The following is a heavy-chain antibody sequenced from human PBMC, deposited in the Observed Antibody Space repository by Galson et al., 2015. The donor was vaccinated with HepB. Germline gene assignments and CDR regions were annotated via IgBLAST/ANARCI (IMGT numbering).Heavy chain of an antibody. CDR2: IPSGGST. CDR1: GFTFNSYT. CDR3: TTYFGYSSSWIVNYQNYGMDV. D-gene: IGHD6-13*01. Sequence: SLRLSCAASGFTFNSYTMGWVRQAPGKGLEWVSTIPSGGSTYYVDSVRGRFTISRDNSKSMLYLQMNSLKTEDTGMYYCTTYFGYSSSWIVNYQNYGMDVWGQGTTVTVSS. V-gene: IGHV3-23*01. J-gene: IGHJ6*02.